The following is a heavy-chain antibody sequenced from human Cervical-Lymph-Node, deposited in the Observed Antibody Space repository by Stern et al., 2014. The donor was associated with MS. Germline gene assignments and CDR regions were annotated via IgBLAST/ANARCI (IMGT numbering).Heavy chain of an antibody. CDR3: ATPAAVTVGSMDV. J-gene: IGHJ6*02. CDR1: GGTFSSHA. CDR2: IIPIFDTP. D-gene: IGHD2-21*02. Sequence: QLVQSGAEVMKPGSSVKVSCKASGGTFSSHAINWVRQAPGQGLEWVGGIIPIFDTPNYARKFQGRGTINPAGSTNNTNPELSSLRSDDTAVYYCATPAAVTVGSMDVWGHGTTVIVSS. V-gene: IGHV1-69*01.